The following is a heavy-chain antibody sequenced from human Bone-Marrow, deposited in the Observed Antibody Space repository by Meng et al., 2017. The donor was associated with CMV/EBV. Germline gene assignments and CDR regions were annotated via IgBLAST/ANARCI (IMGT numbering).Heavy chain of an antibody. D-gene: IGHD3-3*01. J-gene: IGHJ6*02. CDR1: GFTFSSYA. Sequence: GGSLRLSCAASGFTFSSYAMHWVRQAPGKGLEWVSSISSSSSYIYYADSVKGRFTISRDNAKNSLYLQMNSLRAEDTAVYYCARAVEWLLEDYYYYGMDVWGQGTTVTVSS. CDR2: ISSSSSYI. V-gene: IGHV3-21*01. CDR3: ARAVEWLLEDYYYYGMDV.